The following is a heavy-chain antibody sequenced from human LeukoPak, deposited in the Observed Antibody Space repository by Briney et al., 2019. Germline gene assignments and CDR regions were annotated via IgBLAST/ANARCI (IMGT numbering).Heavy chain of an antibody. CDR3: ARLGRGGSYIDY. J-gene: IGHJ4*02. D-gene: IGHD1-26*01. CDR1: GGSFSGYY. V-gene: IGHV4-34*01. Sequence: SETLSLTCAVYGGSFSGYYWSWIRQPPGKGLEWIGSIYYSGSTYYNPSLKSRVTISVDTSKNQFSLKLSSVTAADTAVYYCARLGRGGSYIDYWGQGTLVTVSS. CDR2: IYYSGST.